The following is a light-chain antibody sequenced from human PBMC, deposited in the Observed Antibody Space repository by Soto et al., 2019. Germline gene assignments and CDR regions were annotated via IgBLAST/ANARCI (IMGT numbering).Light chain of an antibody. CDR1: SSNIGAGYD. CDR2: GNN. V-gene: IGLV1-40*01. J-gene: IGLJ3*02. Sequence: QSVLTQPPSVSGAPGQRVTISGTGSSSNIGAGYDVHWYQQLPGTAPKLLIYGNNNRPSGVPDRFSGSKSATSDSLAITGLQAEDEADYYCLSYDSSLSGWVFGGGTKLTVL. CDR3: LSYDSSLSGWV.